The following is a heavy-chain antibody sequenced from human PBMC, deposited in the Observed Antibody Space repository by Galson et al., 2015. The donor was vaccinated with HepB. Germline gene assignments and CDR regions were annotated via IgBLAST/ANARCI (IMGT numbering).Heavy chain of an antibody. CDR1: GLTFNNYA. CDR2: ISSSSTYT. J-gene: IGHJ4*02. Sequence: SLRLSCAASGLTFNNYALHWVRQAPGKGLEWVSYISSSSTYTNYADSVKGRFTISRDNAKKSLYLQINSLRAEDTAVYYCARVADADYGDHSHFDYWGQGTLVTVSS. D-gene: IGHD4-17*01. V-gene: IGHV3-11*06. CDR3: ARVADADYGDHSHFDY.